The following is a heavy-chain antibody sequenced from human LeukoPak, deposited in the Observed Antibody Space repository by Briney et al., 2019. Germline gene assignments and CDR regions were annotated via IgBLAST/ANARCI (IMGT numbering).Heavy chain of an antibody. CDR3: ATTVTLPRCDYYYGMNV. D-gene: IGHD4-11*01. CDR1: GFTVSSNY. V-gene: IGHV3-66*01. CDR2: IYSGGST. Sequence: GGSLRLSCAASGFTVSSNYMSWVRQAPGKGLEWVSVIYSGGSTYYADSVKGRFTISRDNSKNTLYLQMNSLRAEDTAVYYCATTVTLPRCDYYYGMNVWGQGTTVTVSS. J-gene: IGHJ6*02.